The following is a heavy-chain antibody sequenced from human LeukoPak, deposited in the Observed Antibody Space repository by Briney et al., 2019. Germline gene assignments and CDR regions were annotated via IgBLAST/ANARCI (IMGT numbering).Heavy chain of an antibody. V-gene: IGHV4-59*01. D-gene: IGHD1-26*01. CDR2: IYYSGST. J-gene: IGHJ6*02. CDR1: GGSISSYY. CDR3: ARDLRGGADYGMDV. Sequence: SETLSLTCTVSGGSISSYYWSWIRQPPGKGLEWIGYIYYSGSTNYNPSLKSRVTISVDTSKYQFSLKLSSVTAADTAVYYCARDLRGGADYGMDVWGQGTTVTVSS.